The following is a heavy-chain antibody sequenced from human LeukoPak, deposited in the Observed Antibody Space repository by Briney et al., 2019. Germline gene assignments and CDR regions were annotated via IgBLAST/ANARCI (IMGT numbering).Heavy chain of an antibody. D-gene: IGHD1-26*01. J-gene: IGHJ2*01. CDR1: GFTFSSYV. Sequence: GGSLRLSSAASGFTFSSYVMSWVRKAPGKGLEWISGISGSGGSTYYADSVKGRFTISRDNSKHTLYLQMNSLRAEDTAVYYCAKEPPRIGTNWYFDLWGRGTLVTVSS. CDR3: AKEPPRIGTNWYFDL. CDR2: ISGSGGST. V-gene: IGHV3-23*01.